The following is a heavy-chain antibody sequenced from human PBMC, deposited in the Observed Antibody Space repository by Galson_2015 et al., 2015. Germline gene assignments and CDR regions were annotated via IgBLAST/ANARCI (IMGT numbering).Heavy chain of an antibody. V-gene: IGHV3-15*01. CDR2: IKSKTDGGTT. J-gene: IGHJ4*02. Sequence: SLRLSCAASGFTFSNAWMSWVRQAPGKGLEWVGRIKSKTDGGTTDYAAPVKGRFTISRDDSKNTLYLQMNSLKTEDTAVYYCTADYGDYDFDYWGQGTLVTVSS. CDR1: GFTFSNAW. CDR3: TADYGDYDFDY. D-gene: IGHD4-17*01.